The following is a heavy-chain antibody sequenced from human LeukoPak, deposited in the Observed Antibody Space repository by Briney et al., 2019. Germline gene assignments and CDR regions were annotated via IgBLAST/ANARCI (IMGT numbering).Heavy chain of an antibody. CDR3: ARAYSNGWPFDW. Sequence: GGSLRLSCAASGFTFSSYSMNWVRQAPGKGLEWISYISSSSSSSSRTIYYSDSVKGRFTISRDNAKNSLYLQMNSLRAEDTAVYYCARAYSNGWPFDWWGQGTLVTVSS. D-gene: IGHD6-19*01. V-gene: IGHV3-48*04. CDR1: GFTFSSYS. J-gene: IGHJ4*02. CDR2: ISSSSSSSSRTI.